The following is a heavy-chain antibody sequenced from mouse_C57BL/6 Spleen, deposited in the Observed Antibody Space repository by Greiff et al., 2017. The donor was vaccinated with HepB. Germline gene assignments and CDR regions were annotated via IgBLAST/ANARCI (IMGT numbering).Heavy chain of an antibody. Sequence: VQLQESGAELVKPGASVKLSCKASGYTFTSYWMHWVKQRPGQGLEWIGMIHPNSGSTNYNEKFKSKATLTVDKSSSTAYMQLSSLTSEDSAVYYCAREGGYLFAYWGQGTLVTVSA. D-gene: IGHD2-3*01. CDR3: AREGGYLFAY. CDR1: GYTFTSYW. V-gene: IGHV1-64*01. J-gene: IGHJ3*01. CDR2: IHPNSGST.